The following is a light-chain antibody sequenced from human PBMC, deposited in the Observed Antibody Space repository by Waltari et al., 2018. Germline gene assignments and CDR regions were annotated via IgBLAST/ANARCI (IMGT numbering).Light chain of an antibody. CDR2: QVS. J-gene: IGLJ2*01. Sequence: QSALTQPPSASGSPGQSVTISCTGTSDDVGGYNYVSWYQQHPGKAPKFLIYQVSNRPSGLPGRFSGSKSGNTACLTVSGLQAEDEADYYCSSFAGSNAVLFGGGTKLTVL. V-gene: IGLV2-8*01. CDR3: SSFAGSNAVL. CDR1: SDDVGGYNY.